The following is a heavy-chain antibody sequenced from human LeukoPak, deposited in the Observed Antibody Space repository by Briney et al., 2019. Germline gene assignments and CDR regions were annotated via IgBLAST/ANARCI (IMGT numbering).Heavy chain of an antibody. CDR2: IDWDDDK. J-gene: IGHJ3*02. Sequence: ASGPTLVNPTQTLTLTCTFSGFSLSTSGMCVSWIRQPPGKALEWLARIDWDDDKYYSTSLKTRLTISKDTSKNQVVLTMTNMDPVDTATYYCARGTSMATLERAFDIWGQGTMVTVSS. V-gene: IGHV2-70*11. CDR3: ARGTSMATLERAFDI. D-gene: IGHD5-24*01. CDR1: GFSLSTSGMC.